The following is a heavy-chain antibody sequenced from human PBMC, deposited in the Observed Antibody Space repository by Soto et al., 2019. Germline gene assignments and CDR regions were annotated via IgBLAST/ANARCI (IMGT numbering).Heavy chain of an antibody. D-gene: IGHD1-7*01. CDR2: ISHDGSYE. V-gene: IGHV3-30*18. Sequence: QVQLVESGGGVVQPGRSLRLSCAASGFTFSYYGMHWVRQAPGRGLEWVAVISHDGSYEFYADSVQGRFTISRDISKNTLYLQMNSLRAEDTAVYYCAKAQIGTTEPGLDYWGQGILVTVSS. CDR1: GFTFSYYG. CDR3: AKAQIGTTEPGLDY. J-gene: IGHJ4*02.